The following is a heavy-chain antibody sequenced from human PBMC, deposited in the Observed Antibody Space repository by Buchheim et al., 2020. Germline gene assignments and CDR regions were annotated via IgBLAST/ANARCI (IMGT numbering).Heavy chain of an antibody. CDR1: GGSFSGYY. J-gene: IGHJ1*01. D-gene: IGHD2-15*01. Sequence: QVQLQQWGAGLLKPSETLSLTCAVYGGSFSGYYWSWIRQPPGKGLEWIGEINHSGSTNYNPSLKSRVTISVDTSKDQFSLKLSSVTAADTAVYYCARGSTPAALFQHWGQGTL. CDR3: ARGSTPAALFQH. CDR2: INHSGST. V-gene: IGHV4-34*01.